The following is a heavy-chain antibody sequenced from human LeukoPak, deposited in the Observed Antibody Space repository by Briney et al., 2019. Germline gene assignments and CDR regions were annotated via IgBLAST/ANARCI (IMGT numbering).Heavy chain of an antibody. CDR1: GGSTSSGGYY. J-gene: IGHJ4*02. Sequence: PSQTLSLTCTVSGGSTSSGGYYWSWIRQYPGKGLERIGYIYYSGSTNYNPSLKSRVTISVDTSKNQFSLKLSSVTAADTAVYYCARAVWGSSGFVIGDWGQGTLVTVSS. CDR3: ARAVWGSSGFVIGD. CDR2: IYYSGST. V-gene: IGHV4-61*08. D-gene: IGHD6-19*01.